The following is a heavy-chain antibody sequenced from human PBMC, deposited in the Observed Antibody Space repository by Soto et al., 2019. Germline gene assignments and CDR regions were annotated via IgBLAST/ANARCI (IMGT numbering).Heavy chain of an antibody. Sequence: SETLSLTCTVSGGSISHYYWSWIRQSPGKGLEWIGYAYYSGSTDYNPSLKSRVTMSVDTSKNQVSLKLNSVTTADTAVYYCARDRSTYGGGGTGEVKENWFDPWGPGTLVTVS. J-gene: IGHJ5*02. CDR3: ARDRSTYGGGGTGEVKENWFDP. V-gene: IGHV4-59*13. CDR2: AYYSGST. CDR1: GGSISHYY. D-gene: IGHD2-8*01.